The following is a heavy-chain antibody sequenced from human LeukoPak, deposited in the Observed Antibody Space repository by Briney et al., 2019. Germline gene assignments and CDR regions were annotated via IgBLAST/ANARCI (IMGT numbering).Heavy chain of an antibody. CDR3: AKRQYYYDSSGYCDY. CDR2: ISGTGTGT. CDR1: GFTFNSYA. V-gene: IGHV3-23*01. Sequence: GGSLRLSCAASGFTFNSYAMTWVRQAPGKGLEWVSVISGTGTGTYYADSVKGRFTISRDNSKNTLYLQMNSLRAEDTAVYYCAKRQYYYDSSGYCDYWGQGTLVTVSS. D-gene: IGHD3-22*01. J-gene: IGHJ4*02.